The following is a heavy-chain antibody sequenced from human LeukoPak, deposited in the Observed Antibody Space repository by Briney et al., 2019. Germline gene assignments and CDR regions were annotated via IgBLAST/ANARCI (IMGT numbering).Heavy chain of an antibody. CDR2: ISAYNGNT. CDR1: GYTFTSYG. D-gene: IGHD6-13*01. CDR3: ARGLYSSSLSHQYYFDY. J-gene: IGHJ4*02. V-gene: IGHV1-18*04. Sequence: GASVKLSCKASGYTFTSYGISWVRQAPGQGLEWMGWISAYNGNTNYAQKLQGRVTMTTDTSTSTAYMELRSLRSDDTAVYYCARGLYSSSLSHQYYFDYWGQGTLVTVSS.